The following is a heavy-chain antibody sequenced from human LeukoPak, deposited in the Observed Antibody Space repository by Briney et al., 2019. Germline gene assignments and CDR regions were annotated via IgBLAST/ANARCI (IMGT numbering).Heavy chain of an antibody. J-gene: IGHJ3*01. D-gene: IGHD3-3*01. CDR3: ARLSAAVHLGAFDL. CDR1: GVSISPYY. CDR2: IHTSGIN. V-gene: IGHV4-4*08. Sequence: SETLSLTCAVSGVSISPYYWAWIRQPPGKGLEWIGYIHTSGINNQYPSLKSRVTISVAKAKNYFSLRLTSVTAADTAVYYCARLSAAVHLGAFDLWGQGTMVTVSS.